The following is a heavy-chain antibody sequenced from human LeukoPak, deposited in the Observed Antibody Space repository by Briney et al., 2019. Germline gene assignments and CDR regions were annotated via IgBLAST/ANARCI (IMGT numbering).Heavy chain of an antibody. CDR3: AKVNSGYDIYYFDY. J-gene: IGHJ4*02. V-gene: IGHV3-30*18. CDR1: GFTLSSYG. Sequence: PGRSLRLSCAASGFTLSSYGMHWVRQAPGKGLEWVAVISYDGSNKYYADSVKGRFTISRDNSKNTLYLQMNSLRAEDTAVYYCAKVNSGYDIYYFDYWGQGTLVTVSS. CDR2: ISYDGSNK. D-gene: IGHD5-12*01.